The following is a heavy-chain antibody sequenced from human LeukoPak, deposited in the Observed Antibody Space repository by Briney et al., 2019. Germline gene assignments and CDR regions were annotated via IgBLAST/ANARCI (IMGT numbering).Heavy chain of an antibody. J-gene: IGHJ4*02. V-gene: IGHV4-30-4*01. CDR3: ARAGNQLLYFPYFDY. CDR2: IYYSGST. Sequence: SETLSLTCTVSGGSVSSGDYYWSWIRQPPGKGLEWIGYIYYSGSTYYNPSLKSRVTISVDTSKNQFSLKLSSVTAADTAVYYSARAGNQLLYFPYFDYWGQGTLVTVSS. CDR1: GGSVSSGDYY. D-gene: IGHD2-2*02.